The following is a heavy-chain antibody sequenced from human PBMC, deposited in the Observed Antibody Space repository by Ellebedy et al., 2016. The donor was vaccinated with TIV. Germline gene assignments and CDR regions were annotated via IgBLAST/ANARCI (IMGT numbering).Heavy chain of an antibody. J-gene: IGHJ6*02. V-gene: IGHV3-30*18. CDR1: GFTFSSYG. Sequence: GGSLRLSCAASGFTFSSYGMHWVRQAPGKGLEWVAVISYHGSNKYYADSVKGRFTISRDNSKNTLYLQMNSLRAEDTAVYYCAKDLAASGSYGMDVWGQGTTVTVSS. CDR3: AKDLAASGSYGMDV. CDR2: ISYHGSNK. D-gene: IGHD5-12*01.